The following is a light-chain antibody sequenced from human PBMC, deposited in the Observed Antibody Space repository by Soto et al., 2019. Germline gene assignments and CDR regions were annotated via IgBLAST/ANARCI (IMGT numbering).Light chain of an antibody. Sequence: EMVLMQSPGTLSLSPGERATLSCRASQSVSSSYLAWYQQKPGQAPRLLIYGASSRATGIPDRFSGSGSGTDFTLTISRLESEDFAVYYCQQYGSSPPFTFGPGTKVDIK. J-gene: IGKJ3*01. CDR1: QSVSSSY. V-gene: IGKV3-20*01. CDR3: QQYGSSPPFT. CDR2: GAS.